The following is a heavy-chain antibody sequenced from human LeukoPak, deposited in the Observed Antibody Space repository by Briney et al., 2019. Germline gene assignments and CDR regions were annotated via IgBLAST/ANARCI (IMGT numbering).Heavy chain of an antibody. CDR2: INPNSGGT. D-gene: IGHD2-15*01. Sequence: GAPVKVSCKASGYTFTGYYMHWVRQAPGQGLEWMGWINPNSGGTNYAQKFQGRVTMTRDTSISTAYMELSRLRSDDTAVYYCAREREDIVVVVAAMLDYWGQGTLVTVSS. CDR1: GYTFTGYY. CDR3: AREREDIVVVVAAMLDY. J-gene: IGHJ4*02. V-gene: IGHV1-2*02.